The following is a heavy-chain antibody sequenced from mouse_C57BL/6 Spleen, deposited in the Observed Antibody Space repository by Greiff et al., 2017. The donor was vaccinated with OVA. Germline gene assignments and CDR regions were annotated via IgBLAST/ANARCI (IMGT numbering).Heavy chain of an antibody. J-gene: IGHJ3*01. Sequence: VQLQQSGPELVKPGASVKIPCKASGYTFTDYNMDWVKQSHGKSLEWIGDINPNNGGTIYNQKFKGKATLTVDKSSSTAYMELRSLTSEDTAVYYCARRYDYDRGFAYWGQGTLVTVSA. D-gene: IGHD2-4*01. CDR3: ARRYDYDRGFAY. V-gene: IGHV1-18*01. CDR1: GYTFTDYN. CDR2: INPNNGGT.